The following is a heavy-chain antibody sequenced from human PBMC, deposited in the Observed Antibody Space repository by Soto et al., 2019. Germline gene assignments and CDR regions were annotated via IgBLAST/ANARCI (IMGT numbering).Heavy chain of an antibody. D-gene: IGHD3-3*01. CDR3: ARAMKFWPDNTYDFSSGYSGCDY. Sequence: PGGSLRLSCAASGFTISSYGMHWVRQAQGKGLGWVSRINSDGSSTSYADSVKGRFTISRDNAKNTLYLQMNSLRAEDTAVYYCARAMKFWPDNTYDFSSGYSGCDYSAQATLVSVSS. CDR1: GFTISSYG. J-gene: IGHJ4*02. V-gene: IGHV3-74*01. CDR2: INSDGSST.